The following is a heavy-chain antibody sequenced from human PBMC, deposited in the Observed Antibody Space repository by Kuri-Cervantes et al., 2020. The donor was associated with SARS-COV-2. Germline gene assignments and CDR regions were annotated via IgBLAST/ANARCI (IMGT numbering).Heavy chain of an antibody. D-gene: IGHD2-2*01. CDR2: INAGNGNT. V-gene: IGHV1-3*01. Sequence: ASVKVSCKASGYTFTSYAMHWVRQAPGQRLEWMGWINAGNGNTKYSQKFQGRVTITRDTSASTAYMELRSLRSDDTAVYYCARVVVPAANRDYYYMDVWGKGTTVTFPS. CDR3: ARVVVPAANRDYYYMDV. J-gene: IGHJ6*03. CDR1: GYTFTSYA.